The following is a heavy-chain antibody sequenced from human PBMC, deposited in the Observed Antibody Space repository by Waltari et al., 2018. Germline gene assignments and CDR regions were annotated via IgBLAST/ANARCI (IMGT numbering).Heavy chain of an antibody. J-gene: IGHJ3*02. CDR2: IYGVCST. V-gene: IGHV3-53*01. D-gene: IGHD3-16*01. CDR3: ATFSNWVHDTFDI. Sequence: EVQLVESGGGLIQPGGSLRLSCAASGFSVSNSYVSWVRQAPGKGLEWISFIYGVCSTLYVDSVKGRFTVSRDNSKNTVHLQMNSVRVDDTAVYYCATFSNWVHDTFDIWGQGTLVSVSS. CDR1: GFSVSNSY.